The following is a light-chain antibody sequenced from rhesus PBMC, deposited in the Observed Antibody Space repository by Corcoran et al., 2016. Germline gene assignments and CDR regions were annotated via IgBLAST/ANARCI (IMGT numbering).Light chain of an antibody. CDR3: QPRNHYPWR. Sequence: DIQMTQSPSSVAASVGERVTITGRASHDITNVLAWYQHKPGKVPKRLNNKAATLERGVPSRFRGGGSGADFTLTISSLPPEDFASSYWQPRNHYPWRFGPGPKVDI. V-gene: IGKV1-25*01. J-gene: IGKJ1*01. CDR2: KAA. CDR1: HDITNV.